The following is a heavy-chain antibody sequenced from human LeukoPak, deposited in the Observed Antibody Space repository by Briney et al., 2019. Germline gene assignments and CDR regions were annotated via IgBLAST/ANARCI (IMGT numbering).Heavy chain of an antibody. CDR2: IYYSGTT. D-gene: IGHD4-17*01. CDR1: GGSVSSSNFY. CDR3: ARHLYGSDVFEI. V-gene: IGHV4-39*01. J-gene: IGHJ3*02. Sequence: SSETLSLTCTVSGGSVSSSNFYWGWIRQPPGKGLEWIGSIYYSGTTYYNPSLKSRVTISVDTSKNQFSLKLSSVTAADTAVYYCARHLYGSDVFEIWGQGTMVTVS.